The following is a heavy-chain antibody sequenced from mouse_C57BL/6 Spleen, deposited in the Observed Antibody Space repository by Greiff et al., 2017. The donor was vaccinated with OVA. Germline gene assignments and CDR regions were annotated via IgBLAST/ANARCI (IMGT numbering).Heavy chain of an antibody. Sequence: QVQLQQPGAELVRPGTSVKLSCKASGYTFTSYWMHWVKQRPGQGLEWIGVIDPSDSYTNYNQKFKGKATLTVDTSSSTAYMQLSSLTSEDSAVYNSARERNYPYAMDYWGQGTSVTVSS. CDR1: GYTFTSYW. V-gene: IGHV1-59*01. CDR2: IDPSDSYT. D-gene: IGHD2-1*01. J-gene: IGHJ4*01. CDR3: ARERNYPYAMDY.